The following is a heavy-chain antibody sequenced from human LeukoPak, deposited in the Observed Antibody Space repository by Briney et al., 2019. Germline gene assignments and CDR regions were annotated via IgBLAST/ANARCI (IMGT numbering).Heavy chain of an antibody. CDR2: FDPEDGET. Sequence: ASVKVSCKVSGYTPTESSMHWVRQAPGKGLEWMGGFDPEDGETIYAQKFQGRVTMTEDTSTDTAYMELSSLRSEDTAVYYCATAEYYDILTGYYFWGQGTLVTVSS. V-gene: IGHV1-24*01. J-gene: IGHJ4*02. CDR1: GYTPTESS. D-gene: IGHD3-9*01. CDR3: ATAEYYDILTGYYF.